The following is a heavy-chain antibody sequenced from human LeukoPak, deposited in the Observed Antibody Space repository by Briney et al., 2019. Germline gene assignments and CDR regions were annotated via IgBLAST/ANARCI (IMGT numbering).Heavy chain of an antibody. J-gene: IGHJ3*02. CDR3: AKDRLTTHKYSSREAFDI. CDR1: GFTFSSYA. Sequence: GGSLRLSCAASGFTFSSYAMSWVRQAPGKGLEWVSAISGSGGSTHYADSVKGRFTISRDNSKSTLYLQMNSLRAEDTAVYYCAKDRLTTHKYSSREAFDIWGQGTMVTVSS. V-gene: IGHV3-23*01. CDR2: ISGSGGST. D-gene: IGHD6-13*01.